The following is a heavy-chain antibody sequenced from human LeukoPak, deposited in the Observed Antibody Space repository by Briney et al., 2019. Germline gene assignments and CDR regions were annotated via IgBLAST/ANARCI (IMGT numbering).Heavy chain of an antibody. Sequence: GGCLRLSCAASGVTFSSYGMTTGRQAPGKGREWVAVISYDRIIKYYADSVKGRVTISRDNSQNTLYLQMNSLRAEDTAVYYCAKDGDFWSGSGDYWGQGTLVTVSS. CDR1: GVTFSSYG. CDR3: AKDGDFWSGSGDY. J-gene: IGHJ4*02. V-gene: IGHV3-30*18. D-gene: IGHD3-3*01. CDR2: ISYDRIIK.